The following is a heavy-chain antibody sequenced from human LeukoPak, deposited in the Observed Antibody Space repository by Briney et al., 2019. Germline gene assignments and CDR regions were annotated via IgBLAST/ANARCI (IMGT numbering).Heavy chain of an antibody. V-gene: IGHV1-69*06. Sequence: SVKVSCKASGYTFTSYDINWVRQAPGQGLEWMGGIIPIFGTANYAQKFQGRVTITADKSTSTAYMELSSLRSEDTAVYYCASPQGRDGYNYDYWGQGTLVTVSS. D-gene: IGHD5-24*01. CDR1: GYTFTSYD. CDR2: IIPIFGTA. CDR3: ASPQGRDGYNYDY. J-gene: IGHJ4*02.